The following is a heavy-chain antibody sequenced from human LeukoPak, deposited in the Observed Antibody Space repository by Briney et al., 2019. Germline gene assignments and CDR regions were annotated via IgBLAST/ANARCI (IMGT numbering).Heavy chain of an antibody. D-gene: IGHD3-22*01. CDR3: ARGGRGSAAVVAPRSFDI. CDR1: GFTVSSIH. CDR2: TYTGGNS. V-gene: IGHV3-53*01. J-gene: IGHJ3*02. Sequence: GGSLRLSCAASGFTVSSIHMVWVRQAPGKGLEWVSVTYTGGNSYYADSVKGRFIISRDISKNTLYLQVNSLRAEDSALYYCARGGRGSAAVVAPRSFDIWGQGTMVTVSS.